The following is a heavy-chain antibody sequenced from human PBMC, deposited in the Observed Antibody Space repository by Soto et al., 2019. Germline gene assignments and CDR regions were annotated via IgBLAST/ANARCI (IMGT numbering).Heavy chain of an antibody. J-gene: IGHJ4*02. CDR3: SIPEGHYRSSSFYY. CDR2: IYYSGST. D-gene: IGHD6-6*01. CDR1: GGSISSSSYY. V-gene: IGHV4-39*01. Sequence: SXTLSLTCTVSGGSISSSSYYWGWIRQPPGKGLEWIGSIYYSGSTYYNPSLKSRVTISVDTSKNQFSLKLSSVTAADTAVYYCSIPEGHYRSSSFYYWGQGTLVPVSS.